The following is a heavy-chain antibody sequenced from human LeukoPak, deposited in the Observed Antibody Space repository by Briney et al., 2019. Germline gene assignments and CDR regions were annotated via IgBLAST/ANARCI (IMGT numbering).Heavy chain of an antibody. CDR1: GGSFSGYY. CDR3: ARRQGIAVAPTDY. J-gene: IGHJ4*02. V-gene: IGHV4-34*01. CDR2: INHSGST. Sequence: SETLSLTCADYGGSFSGYYWSWIRQPPGKGLEWIGEINHSGSTNYNPSLRSRVTISVDTSKNQFSLKLSSVTAADTAVYYCARRQGIAVAPTDYWGQGTLVTVSS. D-gene: IGHD6-19*01.